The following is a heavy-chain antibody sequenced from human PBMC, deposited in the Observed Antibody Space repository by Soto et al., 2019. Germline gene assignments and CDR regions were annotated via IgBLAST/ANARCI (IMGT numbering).Heavy chain of an antibody. V-gene: IGHV1-2*04. CDR2: INPNSGVT. CDR3: GGEGGGATATLDYYYFYIDV. J-gene: IGHJ6*03. D-gene: IGHD5-12*01. CDR1: GDRFTDYY. Sequence: QVQLVQSGAEVKEPGASVTVSCRASGDRFTDYYMHWVRQAPGQGLEWMGWINPNSGVTKYAQKFQGWVTMTRDTSISRVSRRRRRPKLDNPAITSAGGEGGGATATLDYYYFYIDVWGTGTTVTVSS.